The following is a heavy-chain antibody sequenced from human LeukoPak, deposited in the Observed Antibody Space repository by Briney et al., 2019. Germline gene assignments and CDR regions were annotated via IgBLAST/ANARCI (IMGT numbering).Heavy chain of an antibody. J-gene: IGHJ4*02. CDR3: ARDSVHGYYDSSGYSALFDC. D-gene: IGHD3-22*01. Sequence: PGGSLRLSCAASGFTFDDYAMHWVRQAPGKGLEWVSLVSWDGATTYYADSVEGRFTISRDSNKNSVYLQMNSLRAEDTALYYCARDSVHGYYDSSGYSALFDCWGQGTLVTVSS. CDR1: GFTFDDYA. CDR2: VSWDGATT. V-gene: IGHV3-43D*03.